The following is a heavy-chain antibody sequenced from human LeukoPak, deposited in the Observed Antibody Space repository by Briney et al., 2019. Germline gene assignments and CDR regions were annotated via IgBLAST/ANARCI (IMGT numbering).Heavy chain of an antibody. J-gene: IGHJ6*03. CDR2: IYTSGST. Sequence: PSETLSLTCTVSGGSISSYYWNWIRQPAGKGLEWVGRIYTSGSTNYNPSLKSRVTISADKSKKQFSLKLSSVTAADTAVYYCAREGSGSYLGYYYYMDVWGKGTTVTVSS. D-gene: IGHD3-10*01. V-gene: IGHV4-4*07. CDR1: GGSISSYY. CDR3: AREGSGSYLGYYYYMDV.